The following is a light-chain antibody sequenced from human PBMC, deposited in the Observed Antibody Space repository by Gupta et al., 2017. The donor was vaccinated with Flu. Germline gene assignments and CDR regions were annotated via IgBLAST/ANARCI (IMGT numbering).Light chain of an antibody. CDR3: HKRTIWPRNT. CDR2: DAC. Sequence: VRATLYCRASQSVSSYLAWYQQKPGQPPRLLIYDACTRATGVPARLSGSGSATDFTLTITSLEPEDFVVYYCHKRTIWPRNTFGQGTRLEIK. J-gene: IGKJ5*01. V-gene: IGKV3-11*01. CDR1: QSVSSY.